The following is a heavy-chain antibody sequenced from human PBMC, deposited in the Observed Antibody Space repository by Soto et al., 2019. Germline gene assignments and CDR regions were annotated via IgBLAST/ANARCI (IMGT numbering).Heavy chain of an antibody. J-gene: IGHJ4*02. V-gene: IGHV3-23*01. CDR2: ISGSGADT. D-gene: IGHD3-22*01. CDR3: AKGSPDSRGYHFFLDY. Sequence: EVQMLESGGGLVPPGGSLRLSCAASGFTFSNYGMSWVRQAPGKGLEWVSAISGSGADTNYADSVKGRFTISRDNSKITRILQMNSLRAEDTAVYYCAKGSPDSRGYHFFLDYWGQGTLVTVSS. CDR1: GFTFSNYG.